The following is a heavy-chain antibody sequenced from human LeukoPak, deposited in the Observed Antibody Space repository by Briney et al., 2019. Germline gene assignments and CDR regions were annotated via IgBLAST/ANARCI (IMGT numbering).Heavy chain of an antibody. J-gene: IGHJ3*02. CDR1: GGSFSGYY. Sequence: SETLSLTCAVYGGSFSGYYWNWIRQPPGKGLERIGEISHSGTTNYNPSLKSRVTISLDTSKNQFSLKLSPVTAADTAVYYCARAVSDAFDIWGQGTMVTVSS. CDR3: ARAVSDAFDI. V-gene: IGHV4-34*01. CDR2: ISHSGTT.